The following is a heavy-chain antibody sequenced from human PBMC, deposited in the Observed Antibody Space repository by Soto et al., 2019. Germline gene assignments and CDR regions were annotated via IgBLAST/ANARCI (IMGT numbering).Heavy chain of an antibody. CDR1: GFTFSNYG. CDR2: ISYDGSNK. D-gene: IGHD6-25*01. Sequence: QVQLVESGGGVVQPGRSLRLSCAASGFTFSNYGMHWVRQAPGKGLEWVAVISYDGSNKYYADSVKGRFTISRDNSKNTLYLQMNRLRAEDTAVYYCAKDRSAFPYYYGMDVWGQGTTVTVSS. CDR3: AKDRSAFPYYYGMDV. J-gene: IGHJ6*02. V-gene: IGHV3-30*18.